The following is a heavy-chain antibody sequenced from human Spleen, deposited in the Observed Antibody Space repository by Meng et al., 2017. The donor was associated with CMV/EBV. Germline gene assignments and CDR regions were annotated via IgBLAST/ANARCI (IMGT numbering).Heavy chain of an antibody. J-gene: IGHJ4*02. V-gene: IGHV1-69*01. CDR2: INPIFGTA. CDR1: GGTLSRDS. Sequence: CKASGGTLSRDSISLVRQAPGQWLEWMGGINPIFGTATYAQKFQGRVTIISDESTSTAYMNLRSLKSEDTAVYYCASRSQLLGFDLWGQGTLVTVSS. D-gene: IGHD2-21*01. CDR3: ASRSQLLGFDL.